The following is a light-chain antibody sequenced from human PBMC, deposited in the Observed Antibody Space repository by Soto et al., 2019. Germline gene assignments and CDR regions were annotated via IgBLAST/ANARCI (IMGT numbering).Light chain of an antibody. Sequence: DIQLTQSPSFLSASVGDRVTITCRASQDVSRYLAWYQQKPGKAPNLLIYAASTLRSGVPSRFSGSGSETEFTCTISSLQSEDFATYYCQQLNSYVFAFGPGTKVDIK. V-gene: IGKV1-9*01. J-gene: IGKJ3*01. CDR3: QQLNSYVFA. CDR2: AAS. CDR1: QDVSRY.